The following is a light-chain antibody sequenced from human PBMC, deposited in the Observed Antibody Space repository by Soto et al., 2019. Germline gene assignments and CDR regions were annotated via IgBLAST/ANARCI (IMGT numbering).Light chain of an antibody. CDR2: EAS. V-gene: IGKV3-11*01. CDR1: QSVSTY. J-gene: IGKJ2*01. Sequence: EIVLTQSPATLSFSPGERATLSCRASQSVSTYLGWYQEKPGQPPRLVFSEASNRPSGIPPRFSGSGSGTDFTPTISSLEPEDSAFYFCHQRYSWPHTFGQGTKLEI. CDR3: HQRYSWPHT.